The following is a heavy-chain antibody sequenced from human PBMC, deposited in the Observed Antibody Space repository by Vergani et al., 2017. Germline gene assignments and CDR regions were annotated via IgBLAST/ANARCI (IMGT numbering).Heavy chain of an antibody. Sequence: QVQLQESGPGLVKPSQTLSLTCIVSGCSINSGGYFWSWIRQHPGKGLEWVGYISYTGSTTYNPSLKSRVIVSVDTTKNQFSLKLTSVTAADTAIYYCAGAPVGGDCFDPWGQGTLVTVSS. CDR3: AGAPVGGDCFDP. CDR1: GCSINSGGYF. CDR2: ISYTGST. J-gene: IGHJ5*02. D-gene: IGHD2-21*01. V-gene: IGHV4-31*02.